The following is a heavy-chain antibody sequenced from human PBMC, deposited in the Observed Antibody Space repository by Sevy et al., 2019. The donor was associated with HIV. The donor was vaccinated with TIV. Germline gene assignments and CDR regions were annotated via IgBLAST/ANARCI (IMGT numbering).Heavy chain of an antibody. Sequence: SETLSLTCTVSGGSISSGSYYWSWIRQPAGKGLEWIGRIYTGGSTNYNPSLKSRVTISVDTSKNQFSLKLSSVTAADTAVYYCARAKEGTGWFDPWGQGTLVTVSS. V-gene: IGHV4-61*02. CDR1: GGSISSGSYY. CDR2: IYTGGST. D-gene: IGHD1-1*01. CDR3: ARAKEGTGWFDP. J-gene: IGHJ5*02.